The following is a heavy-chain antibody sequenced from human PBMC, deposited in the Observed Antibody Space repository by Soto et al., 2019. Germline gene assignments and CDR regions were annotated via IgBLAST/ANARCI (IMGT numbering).Heavy chain of an antibody. CDR1: GYTFTSYD. J-gene: IGHJ5*02. D-gene: IGHD3-3*01. CDR2: MNPNSGNT. CDR3: ARGRRITIFGVVIIQFSPDWFDP. Sequence: QVQLVQSGAEVKKPGASVKVSCKASGYTFTSYDINWVRQATGQGLEWMGWMNPNSGNTGYAQKFQGRVTMTRNTSISTAYMELSSLRSEDTAVYYCARGRRITIFGVVIIQFSPDWFDPWGQGTLVTVSS. V-gene: IGHV1-8*01.